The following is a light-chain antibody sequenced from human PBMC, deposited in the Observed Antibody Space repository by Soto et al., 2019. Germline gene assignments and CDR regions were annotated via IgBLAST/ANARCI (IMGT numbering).Light chain of an antibody. CDR2: AAS. J-gene: IGKJ4*01. V-gene: IGKV1-8*01. CDR3: RNYYNYPLT. Sequence: AIRMTESPSSFSASTGDRVTITCRASQGISSYLDWYQQKPGKAPKLLIYAASTLQSGVPSRFSGSGSGTDVTLTISCLQSEDFATCYCRNYYNYPLTFGGGTKVEIK. CDR1: QGISSY.